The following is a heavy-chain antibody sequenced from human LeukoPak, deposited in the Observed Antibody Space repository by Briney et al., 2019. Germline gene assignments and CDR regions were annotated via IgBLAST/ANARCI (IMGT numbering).Heavy chain of an antibody. Sequence: SQTLSLTCAVYGGSFSGYYWSWIRQPPGKGLEWIGEVNHSGSTKYSPSLKSRVTISVDTSKNQFSLKLNSVTAADTAVYYCARQGGFGEICHFDYWGQGTLVTVSS. CDR2: VNHSGST. D-gene: IGHD3-10*01. V-gene: IGHV4-34*01. CDR3: ARQGGFGEICHFDY. CDR1: GGSFSGYY. J-gene: IGHJ4*02.